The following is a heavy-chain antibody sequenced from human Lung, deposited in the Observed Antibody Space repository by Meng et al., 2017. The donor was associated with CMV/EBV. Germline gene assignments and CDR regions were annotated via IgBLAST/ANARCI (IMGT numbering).Heavy chain of an antibody. CDR3: ARPLEIRPMLCYYYGLDV. D-gene: IGHD6-6*01. J-gene: IGHJ6*02. CDR2: IYSADRA. V-gene: IGHV3-53*01. CDR1: GFTVTDNY. Sequence: GGSLRLXCAASGFTVTDNYMIWVRQAPGKGLEWVSVIYSADRAYYADSVRGRSNISRDISKNTVYLQMLNLRAEDEAMYYCARPLEIRPMLCYYYGLDVWGQGTTVTVSS.